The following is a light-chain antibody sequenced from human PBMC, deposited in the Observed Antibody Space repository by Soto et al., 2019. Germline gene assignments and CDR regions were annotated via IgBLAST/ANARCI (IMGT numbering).Light chain of an antibody. CDR2: EVV. V-gene: IGLV2-8*01. Sequence: QSALTQPPSASGSPGQSVTISCTGTKSDIVVYDFVSCYQHHPGKAPRLIIYEVVQRPSGVPDRFSGSKSGNTDSLTVSGLQAADESDYFCKSYAGSNTYVFGSGTKLTVL. CDR1: KSDIVVYDF. J-gene: IGLJ1*01. CDR3: KSYAGSNTYV.